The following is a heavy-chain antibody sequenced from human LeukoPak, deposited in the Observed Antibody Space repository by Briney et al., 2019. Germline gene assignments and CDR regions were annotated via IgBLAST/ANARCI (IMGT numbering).Heavy chain of an antibody. CDR1: GYSFTSYW. CDR3: AIHCSGGSCYSGYFDY. D-gene: IGHD2-15*01. J-gene: IGHJ4*02. Sequence: GESLKISCKGSGYSFTSYWIGWVRKMPGKGLEWMGIIYPGDSDTRYSPSFQGQVTISADKSISTAYLQWGSLKASGTAMYYCAIHCSGGSCYSGYFDYWGQGTLVTVSS. V-gene: IGHV5-51*01. CDR2: IYPGDSDT.